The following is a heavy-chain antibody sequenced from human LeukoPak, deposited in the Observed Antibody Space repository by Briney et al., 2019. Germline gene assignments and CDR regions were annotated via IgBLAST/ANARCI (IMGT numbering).Heavy chain of an antibody. J-gene: IGHJ6*02. CDR1: GFTFSSYG. V-gene: IGHV3-33*01. D-gene: IGHD3-9*01. CDR3: ARSMYYDILTGYPYYGMGV. CDR2: IWYDGSNK. Sequence: GRSLRLSCAASGFTFSSYGMHWVRQAPGKGLEWVAVIWYDGSNKYYADSVKGRFTISRDNSKNTLYLQMNSLRAEDTAVYYCARSMYYDILTGYPYYGMGVWGQGTTVTVSS.